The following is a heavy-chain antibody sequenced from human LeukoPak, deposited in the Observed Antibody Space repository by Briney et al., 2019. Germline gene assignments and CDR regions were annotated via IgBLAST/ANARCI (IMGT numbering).Heavy chain of an antibody. Sequence: ASVKVSCKASGYTFTGYYMHWVRQAPGQGLEWMGWINPNSGGTNYAQKFQGRVTMTRDTSISTAYMELSRLRSDDTAVYYCARAHSAAARPGAFAPLFDYWGQGTLVTVSS. V-gene: IGHV1-2*02. J-gene: IGHJ4*02. CDR2: INPNSGGT. CDR3: ARAHSAAARPGAFAPLFDY. D-gene: IGHD6-6*01. CDR1: GYTFTGYY.